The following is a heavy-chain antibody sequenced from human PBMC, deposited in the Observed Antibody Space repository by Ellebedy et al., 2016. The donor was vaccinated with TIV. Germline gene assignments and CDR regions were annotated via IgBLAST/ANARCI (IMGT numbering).Heavy chain of an antibody. Sequence: AASVKVSCKASGYTFTSYGISWVRQAPGQGLEWMGWISAYNGNTNYAQKLQGRVTMTTDTSTSTAYMELRSLRSDDTAVYYCARDGLRYFDWLLCYWGQGTLVTVSS. CDR3: ARDGLRYFDWLLCY. CDR1: GYTFTSYG. J-gene: IGHJ4*02. V-gene: IGHV1-18*04. CDR2: ISAYNGNT. D-gene: IGHD3-9*01.